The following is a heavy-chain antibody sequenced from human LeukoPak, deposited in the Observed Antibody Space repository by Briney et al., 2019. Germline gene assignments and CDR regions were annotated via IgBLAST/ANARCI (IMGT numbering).Heavy chain of an antibody. D-gene: IGHD2-2*01. CDR1: GFSFSDHY. Sequence: QPGGSLRLSCAASGFSFSDHYMDWVRQAPGKGLEWVAFMRYDGSNKYYADSVKGRFTISRDNSKNTLCLQMNSLRAEDTAVYYCAALGYCSSTSCSNWFDPWGQGTLVTVSS. V-gene: IGHV3-30*02. CDR3: AALGYCSSTSCSNWFDP. CDR2: MRYDGSNK. J-gene: IGHJ5*02.